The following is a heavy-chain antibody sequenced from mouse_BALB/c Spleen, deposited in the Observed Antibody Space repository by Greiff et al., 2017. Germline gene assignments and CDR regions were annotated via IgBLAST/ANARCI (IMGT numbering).Heavy chain of an antibody. CDR3: ARGGSYYFDY. J-gene: IGHJ2*01. Sequence: QVQLQQPGAELVKPGASVNLSCKASGYTFTSYWMHWVKQRPGQGLEWIGEINPSNGRTNYNEKFKSKATLTVDKSSSTAYMQLSSLTSEDSAVYYCARGGSYYFDYWGQGTTLTVSS. V-gene: IGHV1S81*02. CDR2: INPSNGRT. CDR1: GYTFTSYW.